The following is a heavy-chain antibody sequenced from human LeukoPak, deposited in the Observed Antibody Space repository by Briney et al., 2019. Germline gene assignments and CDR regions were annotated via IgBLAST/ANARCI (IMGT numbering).Heavy chain of an antibody. CDR3: AKRYCSSTSCYVDY. CDR2: ISGSGGST. D-gene: IGHD2-2*01. J-gene: IGHJ4*02. CDR1: GFTFSSYA. V-gene: IGHV3-23*01. Sequence: QPGGSLRLSCAAPGFTFSSYAMSWVRQAPGKGLEWVSAISGSGGSTYYADSVKGRFTISRDNSKNTLYLQMNSLRAGDTAVYYCAKRYCSSTSCYVDYWGQGTLVTVSS.